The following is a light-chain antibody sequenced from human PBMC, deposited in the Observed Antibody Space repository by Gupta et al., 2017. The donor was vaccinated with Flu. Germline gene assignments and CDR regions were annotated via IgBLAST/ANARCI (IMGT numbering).Light chain of an antibody. J-gene: IGLJ2*01. CDR1: SSNIEINT. V-gene: IGLV1-44*01. CDR2: SND. CDR3: VAWDDTLSGWV. Sequence: QSLLTQSSSASGVPGQRVTLSCSGSSSNIEINTVNWYQQFPGTAPRLLIFSNDQRPSGVPDRFSGSKSDTSASLAINGLQSEDEADYYCVAWDDTLSGWVFGGGTKLTVV.